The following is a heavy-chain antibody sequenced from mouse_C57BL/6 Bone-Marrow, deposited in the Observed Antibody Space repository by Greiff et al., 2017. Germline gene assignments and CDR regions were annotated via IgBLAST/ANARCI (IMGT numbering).Heavy chain of an antibody. CDR2: IDPENGDT. V-gene: IGHV14-4*01. CDR3: TTAMVTG. J-gene: IGHJ3*01. CDR1: GFNIKDDY. D-gene: IGHD2-2*01. Sequence: VQLQQSGAELVRPGASVKLSCTASGFNIKDDYMHWVKQRPEQGLEWIGWIDPENGDTEYASKFQGKATITADTSSNTAYLQRSSLTSEDTAVYYCTTAMVTGGGQGTLVTVSA.